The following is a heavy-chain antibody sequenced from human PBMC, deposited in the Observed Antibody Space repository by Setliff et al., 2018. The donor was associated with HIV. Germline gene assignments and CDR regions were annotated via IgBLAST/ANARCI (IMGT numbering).Heavy chain of an antibody. CDR2: VYTSGST. Sequence: PSETLCLTCTVSGDAISSGSYYWSWIRQPAGKGLEWIGHVYTSGSTDDNPSLNSRLTISIDPSRNQFSLRMNSVTAAAPAVYFWARMGLAYSGDLDVWGKGTTVTVSS. J-gene: IGHJ6*04. CDR1: GDAISSGSYY. D-gene: IGHD2-21*01. V-gene: IGHV4-61*09. CDR3: ARMGLAYSGDLDV.